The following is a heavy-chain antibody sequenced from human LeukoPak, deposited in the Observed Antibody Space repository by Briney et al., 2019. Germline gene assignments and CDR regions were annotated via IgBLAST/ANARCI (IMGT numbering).Heavy chain of an antibody. CDR3: AGTRNWGYYYYYYMDV. D-gene: IGHD3-16*01. J-gene: IGHJ6*03. CDR2: IKQDGSEK. Sequence: GGSLRLSCAASGFTFSSYWMSWVRQAPGKGLEWVANIKQDGSEKYYVDSVKGRFTISRDNAKNSLYLQMNSLRAEDTAVYYCAGTRNWGYYYYYYMDVWGKGTTVTISS. CDR1: GFTFSSYW. V-gene: IGHV3-7*01.